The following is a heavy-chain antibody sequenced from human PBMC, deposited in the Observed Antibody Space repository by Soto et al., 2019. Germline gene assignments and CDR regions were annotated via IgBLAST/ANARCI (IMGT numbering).Heavy chain of an antibody. V-gene: IGHV3-23*01. D-gene: IGHD3-10*01. Sequence: EVQLLESGGGLVKPGGSLRLSCEGSGFSFSRYGMSWVRQAPGRGLQWVAGISVSGDNTSYADSARVRFTIYRDNSKNTLYLQMNSLRAEDTALYYCAKDAKMRMKVWFPASYGMDVWGQGTTVTVSS. CDR1: GFSFSRYG. J-gene: IGHJ6*02. CDR2: ISVSGDNT. CDR3: AKDAKMRMKVWFPASYGMDV.